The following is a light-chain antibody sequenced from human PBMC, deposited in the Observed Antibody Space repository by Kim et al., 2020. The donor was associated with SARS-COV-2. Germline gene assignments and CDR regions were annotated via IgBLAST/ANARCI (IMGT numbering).Light chain of an antibody. CDR2: AAS. Sequence: SASIGDRVIITCRASQGISSYLAWYQQKPGKAPNLLIYAASILQSGVPSRFSGSGSGTEFTLTISSLQPEDFATYYCQHLNSYPLTFGGGTKLEI. V-gene: IGKV1-9*01. CDR3: QHLNSYPLT. J-gene: IGKJ4*01. CDR1: QGISSY.